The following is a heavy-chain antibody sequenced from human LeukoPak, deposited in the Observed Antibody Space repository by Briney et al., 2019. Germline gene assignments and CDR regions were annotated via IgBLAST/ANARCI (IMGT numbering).Heavy chain of an antibody. CDR3: ARAAGGVVVPAAMSLAFDY. V-gene: IGHV1-69*01. J-gene: IGHJ4*02. CDR1: GGTFSSYA. CDR2: IIPIFGTA. D-gene: IGHD2-2*01. Sequence: SVKVSCKASGGTFSSYAISWVRQAPGQGLEWMGGIIPIFGTANYAQKFQGRVTITADESTSTAYMELSSLRSEDSAVYYCARAAGGVVVPAAMSLAFDYWGQGTLVTVSS.